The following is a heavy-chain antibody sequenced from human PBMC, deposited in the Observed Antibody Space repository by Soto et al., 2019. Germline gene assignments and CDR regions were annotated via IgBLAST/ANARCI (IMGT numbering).Heavy chain of an antibody. CDR1: GFTFSSYA. Sequence: GGSLRLSCAASGFTFSSYAMHWVRQAPGKGLEYVSAISSNGGSTYYADSVKGRFTISRDNSKNMLYLQMGSLRAEDMAVYYCARSGYSGYEFAFDIWGQGTMVTVSS. CDR3: ARSGYSGYEFAFDI. J-gene: IGHJ3*02. V-gene: IGHV3-64*02. D-gene: IGHD5-12*01. CDR2: ISSNGGST.